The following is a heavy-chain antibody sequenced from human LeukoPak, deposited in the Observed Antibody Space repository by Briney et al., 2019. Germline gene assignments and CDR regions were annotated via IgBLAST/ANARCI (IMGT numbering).Heavy chain of an antibody. CDR3: ARWSSGWYDPPYYYGMDV. J-gene: IGHJ6*02. Sequence: SETLSLTCTVSGGSISSYYWSWIRQPAGKGLEWIGRIYTSGSTNYNPSLKSRVTMSVDTSKNQFSLKLSSVTAADTAVYYCARWSSGWYDPPYYYGMDVWGQGTTVTVSS. D-gene: IGHD6-19*01. CDR1: GGSISSYY. V-gene: IGHV4-4*07. CDR2: IYTSGST.